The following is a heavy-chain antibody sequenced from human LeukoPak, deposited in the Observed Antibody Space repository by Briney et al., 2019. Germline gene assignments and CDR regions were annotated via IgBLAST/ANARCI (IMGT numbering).Heavy chain of an antibody. D-gene: IGHD2-2*01. Sequence: GGSLRLSCAASEFTFSKFPMGWVRQAPGRGLEWVANINQDGGEKYYVDSVKGRFTISRDNAKNSLYLQMNSLRAEDTAVYHCATGRSCTTCYLPDYWGQGTLVTVSS. CDR1: EFTFSKFP. V-gene: IGHV3-7*01. CDR3: ATGRSCTTCYLPDY. J-gene: IGHJ4*02. CDR2: INQDGGEK.